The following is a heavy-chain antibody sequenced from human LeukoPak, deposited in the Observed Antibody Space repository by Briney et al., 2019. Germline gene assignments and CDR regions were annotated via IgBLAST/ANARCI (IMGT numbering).Heavy chain of an antibody. CDR1: GGSISSSSYY. CDR2: IYYSGST. V-gene: IGHV4-39*01. Sequence: SKTLSLTCTVSGGSISSSSYYWGWIRQPPGKGLEWIGSIYYSGSTYYNPSLKSRVTISVDTSKNQFSLKLSSVTAADTAVYYCDLGVWGHSVVAAAGPRYYWGQGTLVTVSS. D-gene: IGHD6-13*01. CDR3: DLGVWGHSVVAAAGPRYY. J-gene: IGHJ4*02.